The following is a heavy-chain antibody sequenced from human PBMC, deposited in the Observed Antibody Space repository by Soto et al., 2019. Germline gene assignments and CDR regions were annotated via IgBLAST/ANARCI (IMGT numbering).Heavy chain of an antibody. D-gene: IGHD2-2*01. CDR1: GVSTSNHY. V-gene: IGHV4-59*11. CDR3: ARGGGSPYHDHEFEY. J-gene: IGHJ4*02. CDR2: IYYRGTT. Sequence: QVQLQESGPGLVKPSETLSLTCSVSGVSTSNHYWTWIRKPPGQGPEWIGCIYYRGTTHYNASFNSRVRLSLDMSKRQFSLKLTSVSTADTAVYYCARGGGSPYHDHEFEYRGQGILVTVSS.